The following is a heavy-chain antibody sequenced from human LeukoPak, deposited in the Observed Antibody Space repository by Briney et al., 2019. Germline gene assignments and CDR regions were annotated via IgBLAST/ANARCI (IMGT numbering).Heavy chain of an antibody. CDR2: INHSGST. CDR1: GGSFSGYY. CDR3: ARGEYGAAAGSDY. J-gene: IGHJ4*02. Sequence: PSETLSLTCAVYGGSFSGYYWSWIRQPPGKGLEWIGEINHSGSTNYNPSLKSRVTISVDTSKDQFSLKLSSVTAADTAVYYCARGEYGAAAGSDYWGQGTLVTVSS. D-gene: IGHD6-13*01. V-gene: IGHV4-34*01.